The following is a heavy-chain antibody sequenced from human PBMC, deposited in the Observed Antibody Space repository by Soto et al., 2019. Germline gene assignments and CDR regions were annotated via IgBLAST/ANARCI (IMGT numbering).Heavy chain of an antibody. CDR2: IKQDGSEK. CDR3: GRNYYYDSSGNYYVELAFDI. D-gene: IGHD3-22*01. CDR1: GFTFSSYW. Sequence: GSLRLSCAASGFTFSSYWMSWVRQAPGKGLEWVANIKQDGSEKYYVDSVKGRFTISRDNAKNSLYLQMSRLRAEDTAVYYYGRNYYYDSSGNYYVELAFDIWGQGTMVTVSS. J-gene: IGHJ3*02. V-gene: IGHV3-7*01.